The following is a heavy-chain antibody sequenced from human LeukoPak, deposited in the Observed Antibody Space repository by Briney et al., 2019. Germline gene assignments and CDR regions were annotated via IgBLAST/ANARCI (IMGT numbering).Heavy chain of an antibody. J-gene: IGHJ5*02. D-gene: IGHD1-26*01. CDR1: AYTFTGYY. CDR2: INPNSGGT. Sequence: ASVKVSCKASAYTFTGYYMHWVRQAPGQGLEWMGWINPNSGGTNYAQKLQGRVTMTRDTSISTAYMELSRLRSDDTAVYYCARGWELLEGGDNWFDPWGQGTLVTVSS. V-gene: IGHV1-2*02. CDR3: ARGWELLEGGDNWFDP.